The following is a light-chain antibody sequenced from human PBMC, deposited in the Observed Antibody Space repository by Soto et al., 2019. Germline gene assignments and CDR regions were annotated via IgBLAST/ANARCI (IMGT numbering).Light chain of an antibody. J-gene: IGKJ1*01. V-gene: IGKV1-5*03. Sequence: DTPMTESPSTLSASVGDSFPRTCRASQIISRWVSWYRQKPGNAPKLLIYKACCLEGVVPSRFSGSGSGTEFTITTSRLQPDDFATYYCQQYNSYSTFGQGTKVDIK. CDR1: QIISRW. CDR2: KAC. CDR3: QQYNSYST.